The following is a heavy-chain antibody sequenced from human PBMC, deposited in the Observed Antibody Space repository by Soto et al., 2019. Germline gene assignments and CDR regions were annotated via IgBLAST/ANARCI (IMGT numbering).Heavy chain of an antibody. Sequence: QVTLKESGPVLAKPTETLTLTCTVSGFSLSNARMGVSWIRQPPGKALEWLAHIFSNDEKFYSTSLNSRLTISKDTSKSQVVLTMTNMDPVDTATYYCARIAYYYDTTDLNDAFDIWGQGTMVTVSS. CDR1: GFSLSNARMG. V-gene: IGHV2-26*01. D-gene: IGHD3-22*01. CDR2: IFSNDEK. J-gene: IGHJ3*02. CDR3: ARIAYYYDTTDLNDAFDI.